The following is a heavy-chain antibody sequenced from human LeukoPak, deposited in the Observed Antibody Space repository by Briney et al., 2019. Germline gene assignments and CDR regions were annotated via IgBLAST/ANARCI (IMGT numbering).Heavy chain of an antibody. Sequence: SETLSLTCTVSGGSISSSSYYWGWIRQPPGKGLEWIGSIYYSGSTYYNPSLKSRVTISVDTSKNQFSLKLSSVTAADTAVYHCARREVVILWFGDLGMDVWGQGTTVTVSS. J-gene: IGHJ6*02. CDR2: IYYSGST. CDR3: ARREVVILWFGDLGMDV. CDR1: GGSISSSSYY. V-gene: IGHV4-39*01. D-gene: IGHD3-10*01.